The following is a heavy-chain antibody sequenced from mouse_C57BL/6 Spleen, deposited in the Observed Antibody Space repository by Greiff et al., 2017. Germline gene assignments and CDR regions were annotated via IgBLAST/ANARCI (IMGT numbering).Heavy chain of an antibody. CDR3: ARHGVGRAMDY. Sequence: EVMLVESGGDLVKPGGSLKLSCAASGFTFSSYGMSWVRQTPDQRLEWVATISSGGSSTYYPDSVKGRVTISRDKAKNTMYLQMSRLKSEDTAMYYCARHGVGRAMDYWGQGTSVTVAS. CDR1: GFTFSSYG. V-gene: IGHV5-6*02. CDR2: ISSGGSST. J-gene: IGHJ4*01. D-gene: IGHD4-1*01.